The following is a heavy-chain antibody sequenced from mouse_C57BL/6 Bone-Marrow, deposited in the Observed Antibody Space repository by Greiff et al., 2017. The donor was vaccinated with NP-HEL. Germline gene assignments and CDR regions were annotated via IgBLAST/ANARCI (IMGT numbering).Heavy chain of an antibody. D-gene: IGHD1-1*01. CDR3: VITTVVGTWYFDY. J-gene: IGHJ2*01. CDR1: GFSFNTYA. Sequence: DVKLVESGGGLVQPKGSLKLSCAASGFSFNTYAMNWVRQAPGKGLEWVARIRSKSNNYATYYADSVKDRFTISRDDSESMLYLQMNNLKTEDTAMYYCVITTVVGTWYFDYWGQGTTLTVSS. V-gene: IGHV10-1*01. CDR2: IRSKSNNYAT.